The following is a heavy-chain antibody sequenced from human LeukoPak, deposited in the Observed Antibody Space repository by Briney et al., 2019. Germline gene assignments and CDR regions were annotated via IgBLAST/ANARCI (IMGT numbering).Heavy chain of an antibody. CDR3: AKALYDYVWGTPLP. D-gene: IGHD3-16*01. J-gene: IGHJ5*02. CDR2: ISGSGGST. CDR1: GFTFSSYA. Sequence: GGSLRLSCAASGFTFSSYAMSWVRQAPGKGLEWVSAISGSGGSTYYADSVKGRFTISRDNSKNTLYLQMNSMRAEDTAVYYFAKALYDYVWGTPLPWGQGTLVTVSS. V-gene: IGHV3-23*01.